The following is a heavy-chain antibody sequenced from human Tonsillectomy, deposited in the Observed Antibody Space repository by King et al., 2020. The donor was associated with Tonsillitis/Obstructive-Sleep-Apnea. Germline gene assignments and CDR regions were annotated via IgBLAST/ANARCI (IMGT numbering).Heavy chain of an antibody. CDR3: ARDFGYSSSWKDAFDI. V-gene: IGHV3-53*01. J-gene: IGHJ3*02. D-gene: IGHD6-13*01. CDR1: GFTVSSNY. CDR2: IYSGGST. Sequence: VQLVESGGGLIQPGGSLRLSCAASGFTVSSNYMSWVRQAPGKGLEWVSVIYSGGSTYYADSVKGRFTISRDNSKNTRYLQMNSLRAEDTAVYYRARDFGYSSSWKDAFDIWGQGTMVTVSS.